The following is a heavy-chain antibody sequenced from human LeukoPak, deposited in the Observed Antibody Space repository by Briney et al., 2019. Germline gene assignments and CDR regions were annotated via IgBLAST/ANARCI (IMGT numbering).Heavy chain of an antibody. CDR3: ARSSDYGGLGFFQH. CDR2: ISTSGST. J-gene: IGHJ1*01. Sequence: SETLSLTCTVSGGAISSYYWSWIRQPAGKGLEWIGRISTSGSTSYNPSLKSRVTISVDTSKNQFSLKLSSVTAADTAVYYCARSSDYGGLGFFQHWGQGTLVTVSS. CDR1: GGAISSYY. D-gene: IGHD4-23*01. V-gene: IGHV4-4*07.